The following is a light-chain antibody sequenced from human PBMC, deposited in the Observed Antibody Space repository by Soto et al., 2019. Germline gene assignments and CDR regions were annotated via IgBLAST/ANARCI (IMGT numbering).Light chain of an antibody. CDR3: QSYDSSLSGSNYV. V-gene: IGLV1-40*01. Sequence: QSVLTQPPSVPGAPGQRVTIPCTGSSSNIGAGYDVHWYQQLPGTAPKLVIYGNSNRPSGVPDRFSGSKSGTSASLAITGLQAEDEADYYCQSYDSSLSGSNYVFGTGTKVTVL. CDR2: GNS. J-gene: IGLJ1*01. CDR1: SSNIGAGYD.